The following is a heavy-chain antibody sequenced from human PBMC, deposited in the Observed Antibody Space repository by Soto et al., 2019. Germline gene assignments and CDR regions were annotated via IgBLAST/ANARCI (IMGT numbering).Heavy chain of an antibody. D-gene: IGHD3-9*01. V-gene: IGHV4-59*01. CDR3: ARGGMPIYDILTGYYRNNWFDP. CDR1: GGSISSYY. Sequence: KPSETLSLTCTVSGGSISSYYWSWIRQPPGKGLEWIGYIYYSGSTNYNPSLKSRVTISVDTSKNQFSLKLSSVTAADTAVYYCARGGMPIYDILTGYYRNNWFDPWGQGTLVTVSS. J-gene: IGHJ5*02. CDR2: IYYSGST.